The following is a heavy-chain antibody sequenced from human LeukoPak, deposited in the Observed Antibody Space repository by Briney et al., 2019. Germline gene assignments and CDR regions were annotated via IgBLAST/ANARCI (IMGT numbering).Heavy chain of an antibody. CDR2: INGDGSST. J-gene: IGHJ2*01. CDR1: GFTFSSYW. V-gene: IGHV3-74*01. Sequence: GGSLKLSCAASGFTFSSYWMHWVRQAPGKGLVWVSRINGDGSSTAYADSVKGRFTISRDNAKNTLYLQMNSLTAEDTAVYYCARGPPWYFDLWGRGTLVTVSS. CDR3: ARGPPWYFDL. D-gene: IGHD6-25*01.